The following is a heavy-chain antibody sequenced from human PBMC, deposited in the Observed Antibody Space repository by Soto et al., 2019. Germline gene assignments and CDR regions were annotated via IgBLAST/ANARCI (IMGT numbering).Heavy chain of an antibody. CDR2: IIPIFGTA. D-gene: IGHD6-13*01. Sequence: SVEVSCKASGGTFSSYAISWVRQAPGQGLEWMGGIIPIFGTANYAQKFQGRVTITADKSTSTAYMELSSLRSEDTAVYYCARDSVDSSSYNWFDPWGQGTLVTVSS. J-gene: IGHJ5*02. CDR1: GGTFSSYA. CDR3: ARDSVDSSSYNWFDP. V-gene: IGHV1-69*06.